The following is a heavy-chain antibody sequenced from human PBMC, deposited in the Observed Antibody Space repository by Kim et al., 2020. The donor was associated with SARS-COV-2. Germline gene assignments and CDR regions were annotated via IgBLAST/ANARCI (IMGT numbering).Heavy chain of an antibody. D-gene: IGHD3-10*01. CDR3: ARRVYYGSGTYKNYFDP. V-gene: IGHV4-39*01. Sequence: SLKSRVTISVDTSKNQFSLKLNSVTATDTAIYYCARRVYYGSGTYKNYFDPWGQGTLFTVSS. J-gene: IGHJ5*02.